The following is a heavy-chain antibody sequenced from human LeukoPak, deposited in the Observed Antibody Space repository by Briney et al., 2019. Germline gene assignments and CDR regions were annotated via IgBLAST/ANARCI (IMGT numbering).Heavy chain of an antibody. CDR1: GGSISSYY. D-gene: IGHD6-6*01. V-gene: IGHV4-59*08. J-gene: IGHJ6*02. Sequence: SETLSLTCTVSGGSISSYYWSWIRQPPGKGLEWIGYIYYSGSTNYNPSLKSRVTISVDTSKNQFSLKLSSVTAADTAVYYCARLGGDSSSSTYYYYYYGMDVWGQETTVTVSS. CDR3: ARLGGDSSSSTYYYYYYGMDV. CDR2: IYYSGST.